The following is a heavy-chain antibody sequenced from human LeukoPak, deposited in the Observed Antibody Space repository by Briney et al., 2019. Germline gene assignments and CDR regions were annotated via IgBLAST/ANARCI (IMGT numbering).Heavy chain of an antibody. CDR2: IYGIGTTT. CDR1: GFTVSNNY. V-gene: IGHV3-53*01. Sequence: GGSLRLSCAASGFTVSNNYMSWVRQAPGKGLEWVSIIYGIGTTTYYTDSVRGRFTISRDNSKNTLSLQMNSLRAEDTAIYYCARWYCTSSSCYYDYWGQGTLVTVSS. CDR3: ARWYCTSSSCYYDY. D-gene: IGHD2-2*01. J-gene: IGHJ4*02.